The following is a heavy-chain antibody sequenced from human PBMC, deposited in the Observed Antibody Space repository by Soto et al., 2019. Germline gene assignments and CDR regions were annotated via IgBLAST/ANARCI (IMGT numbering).Heavy chain of an antibody. V-gene: IGHV1-69*13. D-gene: IGHD2-2*02. Sequence: SVKVSCKASGGTFSSYAISWVRQAPGQGLEWMGGIIPIFGTANYAQKFQGRVTITADESTSTAYMELSSLRSEDTAVYYCARPIIGNQLLYATFDYWGQGTLVTVSS. CDR1: GGTFSSYA. CDR3: ARPIIGNQLLYATFDY. J-gene: IGHJ4*02. CDR2: IIPIFGTA.